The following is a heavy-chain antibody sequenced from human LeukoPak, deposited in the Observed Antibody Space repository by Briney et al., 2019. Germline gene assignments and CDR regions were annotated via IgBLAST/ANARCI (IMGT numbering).Heavy chain of an antibody. D-gene: IGHD1-26*01. J-gene: IGHJ4*02. CDR3: ARVGEIVGATPWFDY. CDR2: ISAYNGHT. CDR1: GYTFTSYG. Sequence: ASVKVSCKASGYTFTSYGISWVRQAPGRGLEWMGWISAYNGHTNYVQDLQDRVTMTTDASTSTAYMELTSLRSDDTAVYYCARVGEIVGATPWFDYWGQGTLVTVSS. V-gene: IGHV1-18*01.